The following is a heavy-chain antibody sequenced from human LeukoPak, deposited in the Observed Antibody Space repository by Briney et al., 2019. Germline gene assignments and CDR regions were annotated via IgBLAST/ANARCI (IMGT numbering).Heavy chain of an antibody. V-gene: IGHV1-8*01. CDR2: MNPNSGNT. J-gene: IGHJ5*02. CDR3: ARVERAVDYRSPFDP. CDR1: GYTFTSYD. D-gene: IGHD4-11*01. Sequence: ASVKVSCKASGYTFTSYDINWVRQATGQGVEWMGWMNPNSGNTGYAQKFQGRVTMTRNTSISTAYMELSSLRSEDTAVYYCARVERAVDYRSPFDPWGQGTLVTVSS.